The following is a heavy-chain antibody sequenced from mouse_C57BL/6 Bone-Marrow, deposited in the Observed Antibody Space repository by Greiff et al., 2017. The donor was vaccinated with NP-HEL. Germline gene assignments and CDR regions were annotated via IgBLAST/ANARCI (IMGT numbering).Heavy chain of an antibody. J-gene: IGHJ3*01. D-gene: IGHD2-3*01. CDR1: GYTFTSYG. Sequence: QVQLQQSGAELARPGASVKLSCKASGYTFTSYGISWVKQRTGQGLEWIGEIYPRSGNTYYNEKFKGKATLPADKSSSTAYMELRSLTSEDSAVYFCANDGYYAWFAYWGQGTLVTVSA. CDR3: ANDGYYAWFAY. CDR2: IYPRSGNT. V-gene: IGHV1-81*01.